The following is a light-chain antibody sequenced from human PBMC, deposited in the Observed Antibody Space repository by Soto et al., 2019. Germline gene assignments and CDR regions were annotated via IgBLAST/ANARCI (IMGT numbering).Light chain of an antibody. CDR1: QSVGSSY. Sequence: EIVLTQYPGTLSLSQGQRDTLSCTASQSVGSSYLAWYQQKPGQAPRLLIYGASSRATGIPDRFGGSGSGTDFTLNISRLGPEDFAVYYCQLYRSSPRYMFGQGNKLEI. CDR3: QLYRSSPRYM. V-gene: IGKV3-20*01. CDR2: GAS. J-gene: IGKJ2*01.